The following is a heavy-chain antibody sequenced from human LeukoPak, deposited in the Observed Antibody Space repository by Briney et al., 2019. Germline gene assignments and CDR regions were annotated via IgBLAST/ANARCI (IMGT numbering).Heavy chain of an antibody. CDR3: ARHSLTSYGDYED. Sequence: SETLSLTCTVSGGSISSYYWSWIRQPPGKGLEWIGYIYYSGSTNYNPSLKSRVTISVDTSKNQFSLKLSSVTAADAAVHYCARHSLTSYGDYEDWGQGTLVTVSS. J-gene: IGHJ4*02. V-gene: IGHV4-59*08. CDR2: IYYSGST. D-gene: IGHD4-17*01. CDR1: GGSISSYY.